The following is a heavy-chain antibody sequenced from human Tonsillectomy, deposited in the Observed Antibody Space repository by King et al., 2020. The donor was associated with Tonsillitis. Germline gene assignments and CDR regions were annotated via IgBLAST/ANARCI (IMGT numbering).Heavy chain of an antibody. CDR3: ARVCPYCSGGHCYSYHYYMDV. V-gene: IGHV4-34*01. Sequence: VQLQQWGAGLLKPSETLSLTCAVYGESFSGYYWSWIRQPPGEGLEWIGEISHTGNTKYNPSLKSRVSISVDTSKNQFSLKVSSVTAADTALYYCARVCPYCSGGHCYSYHYYMDVWATGTTVTVSS. D-gene: IGHD2-15*01. CDR2: ISHTGNT. CDR1: GESFSGYY. J-gene: IGHJ6*03.